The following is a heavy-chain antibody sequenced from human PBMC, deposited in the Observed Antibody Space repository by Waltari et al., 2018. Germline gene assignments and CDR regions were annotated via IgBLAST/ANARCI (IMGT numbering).Heavy chain of an antibody. CDR1: GYTFTSYD. V-gene: IGHV1-8*01. Sequence: QVQLVQSGAEVKKPGASVKVSCKASGYTFTSYDINWVRQATGQGLEWMGWMNPNSGNTGYAQKFQGRVTMTRNTSISTAYMELSSLRSEDTAVYYCARYCTNGVCSSDAFDIWGQGTMVTVSS. J-gene: IGHJ3*02. CDR3: ARYCTNGVCSSDAFDI. D-gene: IGHD2-8*01. CDR2: MNPNSGNT.